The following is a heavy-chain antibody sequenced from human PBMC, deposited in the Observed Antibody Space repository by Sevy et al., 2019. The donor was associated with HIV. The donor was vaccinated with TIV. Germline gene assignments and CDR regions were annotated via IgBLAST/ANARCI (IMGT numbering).Heavy chain of an antibody. J-gene: IGHJ4*02. CDR1: RNTLTGLS. D-gene: IGHD3-22*01. CDR2: FDPEDGRI. Sequence: ASVKVSCKVSRNTLTGLSMNWVRQAPGEGLEWMGTFDPEDGRIMYAQKFQGRVTMTEDTSTDTAYMELSSLRSEDTAVYYCATTKDYYDNSGYPFDYWGQGTLVTVSS. V-gene: IGHV1-24*01. CDR3: ATTKDYYDNSGYPFDY.